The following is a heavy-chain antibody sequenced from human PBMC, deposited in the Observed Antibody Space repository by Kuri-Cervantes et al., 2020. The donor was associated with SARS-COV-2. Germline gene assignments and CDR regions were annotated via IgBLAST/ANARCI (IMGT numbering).Heavy chain of an antibody. CDR3: AREYYYDSSGYYYTRYYYYYGMDV. Sequence: GGSLRLSCAASGFTVSSNYMSWVRQAPGKGLEWVSVIYSGGSTYYADSVKGRFTISRDNSKNTLYLQMNSLRAEDAAVYYCAREYYYDSSGYYYTRYYYYYGMDVWGQGTTVTVSS. V-gene: IGHV3-66*01. CDR2: IYSGGST. D-gene: IGHD3-22*01. CDR1: GFTVSSNY. J-gene: IGHJ6*02.